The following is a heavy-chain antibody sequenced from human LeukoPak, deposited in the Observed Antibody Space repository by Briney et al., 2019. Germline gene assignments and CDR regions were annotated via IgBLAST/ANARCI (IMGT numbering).Heavy chain of an antibody. J-gene: IGHJ6*02. CDR1: GGSISSYY. D-gene: IGHD6-13*01. Sequence: SETLSLTCTVSGGSISSYYWSWIRPPAGKGLEWIGRIYTSGSTNYNPSLKSRVTMSVDTSKNQFSLKLSSVTAADTAVYYCARDQQLPNYYYYGMDVWGQGTTVTVSS. CDR3: ARDQQLPNYYYYGMDV. CDR2: IYTSGST. V-gene: IGHV4-4*07.